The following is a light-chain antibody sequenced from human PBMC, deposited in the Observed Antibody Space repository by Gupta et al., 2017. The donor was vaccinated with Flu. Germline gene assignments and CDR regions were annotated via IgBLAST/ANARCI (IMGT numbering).Light chain of an antibody. CDR3: DSEDSHSTNGV. J-gene: IGLJ3*02. CDR1: SSKVGKNY. CDR2: DNN. Sequence: NASNSSTGDSSKVGKNYGSWYQQGQETAPNLLMVDNNKRNSGIPDRVACSRSSTSATPTITGVQTEEEADDYYDSEDSHSTNGVFGGGTKLTVL. V-gene: IGLV1-51*01.